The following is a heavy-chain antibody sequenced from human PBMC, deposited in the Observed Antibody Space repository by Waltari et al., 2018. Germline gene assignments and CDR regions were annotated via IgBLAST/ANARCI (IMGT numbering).Heavy chain of an antibody. J-gene: IGHJ4*02. CDR1: GGTFSSYA. CDR3: ARDSGKYYDSSGYYLFDY. CDR2: IIPIFGTA. V-gene: IGHV1-69*05. Sequence: QVQLVQSGAEVKKPGSSVKVSCKASGGTFSSYAIGWVRKAPGHGLEWMGGIIPIFGTANYAQKFQGRVTITTDESTSTAYMELSSLRSEDTAVYYCARDSGKYYDSSGYYLFDYWGQGTLVTVSS. D-gene: IGHD3-22*01.